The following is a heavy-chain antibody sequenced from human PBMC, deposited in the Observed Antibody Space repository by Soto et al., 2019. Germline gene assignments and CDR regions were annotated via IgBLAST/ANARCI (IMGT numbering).Heavy chain of an antibody. CDR1: GYTFTNYA. Sequence: ASVKVSCKASGYTFTNYAMHWMRQAPGQRLEWMGWINTGNGNTKYSQKFQGRVTITRDTSASTAYVELSSLRTEDTAVYYCARGLGGYLDYLDERGQGTLVTVSS. J-gene: IGHJ4*02. V-gene: IGHV1-3*04. D-gene: IGHD3-16*02. CDR3: ARGLGGYLDYLDE. CDR2: INTGNGNT.